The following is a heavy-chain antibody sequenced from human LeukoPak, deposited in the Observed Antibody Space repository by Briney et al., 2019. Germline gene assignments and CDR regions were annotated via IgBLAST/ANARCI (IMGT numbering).Heavy chain of an antibody. D-gene: IGHD4-23*01. J-gene: IGHJ6*03. Sequence: SETLSLTCTVSGGSISSYYWSWIRQPAGKGLEWIGRIYTSGSTNYNPSLKRRVTMSVDTSKNQFSLKLSSVTAADTAVYYCARGAVVTSHYYYCYMDVWGKGTTVTVSS. CDR3: ARGAVVTSHYYYCYMDV. V-gene: IGHV4-4*07. CDR2: IYTSGST. CDR1: GGSISSYY.